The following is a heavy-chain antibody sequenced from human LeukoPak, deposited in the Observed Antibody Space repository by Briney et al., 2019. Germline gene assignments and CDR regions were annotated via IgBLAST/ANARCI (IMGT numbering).Heavy chain of an antibody. J-gene: IGHJ4*02. V-gene: IGHV3-23*01. CDR2: ISASGGST. Sequence: GGSLRLSCAASGFTFSSYAMSWVRQAPGKGLEWVSGISASGGSTYYADSVKGRFTISRDNSKNTLYLQMNSLRADDTAIYYCAKDQRTTVAAPVDYWGQGTLVTVSS. CDR3: AKDQRTTVAAPVDY. CDR1: GFTFSSYA. D-gene: IGHD4-23*01.